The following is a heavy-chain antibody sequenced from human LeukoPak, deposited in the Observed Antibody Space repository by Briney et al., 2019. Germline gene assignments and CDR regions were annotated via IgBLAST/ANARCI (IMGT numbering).Heavy chain of an antibody. V-gene: IGHV4-39*01. Sequence: PSETLSLTCTVSGGSISSSSHYWGWIRQPPGQGLEWIGSLHYSGSTYYNPSLKIRVTISVDTSKNQFSLKLSSVTAADTAVYYCARTYCSSSTCLQYYFDYWGQGTLVTVSS. CDR1: GGSISSSSHY. D-gene: IGHD2-2*01. CDR2: LHYSGST. J-gene: IGHJ4*02. CDR3: ARTYCSSSTCLQYYFDY.